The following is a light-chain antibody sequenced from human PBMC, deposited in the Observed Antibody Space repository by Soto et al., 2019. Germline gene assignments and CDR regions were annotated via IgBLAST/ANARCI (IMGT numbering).Light chain of an antibody. CDR3: QQRSKCPLT. J-gene: IGKJ1*01. V-gene: IGKV3-11*01. Sequence: EIVLTQSPATLSLSPGERATLSCRASQSVSSYFAWYQQKPGQAPRLLIYDASNRATGIPARFSGSGSGTDVTLTISSLEPEDFAVYYCQQRSKCPLTFGQGTKLEIK. CDR1: QSVSSY. CDR2: DAS.